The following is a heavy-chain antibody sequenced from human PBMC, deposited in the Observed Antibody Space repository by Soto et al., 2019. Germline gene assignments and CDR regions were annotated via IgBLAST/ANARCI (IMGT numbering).Heavy chain of an antibody. J-gene: IGHJ6*02. V-gene: IGHV3-23*01. Sequence: GGSLRLSCAASGFTFSNYAMSWVRQAPGEGLEWVSGISGSGGSAYYADSVKGRFTIPRDNSKNTLYLQMNSLRAEDTAVYYCAKQPYYDFWSGYNYGMDVWGQGTTVTVSS. CDR3: AKQPYYDFWSGYNYGMDV. D-gene: IGHD3-3*01. CDR1: GFTFSNYA. CDR2: ISGSGGSA.